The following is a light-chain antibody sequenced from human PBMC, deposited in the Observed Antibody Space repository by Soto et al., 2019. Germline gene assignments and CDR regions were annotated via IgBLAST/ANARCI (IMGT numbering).Light chain of an antibody. CDR1: QGVGTY. CDR3: QHRSIWPVS. J-gene: IGKJ5*01. CDR2: DVS. Sequence: IVLTRSPATLSLSPGESATLSCRASQGVGTYLAWYQQKPGQSPRLLMFDVSNRATGIPARFSGSGSGTDFTLTISSLEPEDFGVYYCQHRSIWPVSFGQGTRLEIK. V-gene: IGKV3-11*01.